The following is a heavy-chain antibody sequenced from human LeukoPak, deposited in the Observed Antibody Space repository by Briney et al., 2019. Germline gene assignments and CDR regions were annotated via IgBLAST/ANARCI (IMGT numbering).Heavy chain of an antibody. D-gene: IGHD3-10*01. J-gene: IGHJ4*02. V-gene: IGHV4-38-2*02. CDR3: ARAEWFGESDY. Sequence: SETLSLTCTVSGYSISSGYYWGWIRQPPGKGLEWIGSIYHSGSTYYNPSLKSRVTISVDTSKNQFSLKLSSVTAADTAVYYCARAEWFGESDYWGQGTLVTVSS. CDR2: IYHSGST. CDR1: GYSISSGYY.